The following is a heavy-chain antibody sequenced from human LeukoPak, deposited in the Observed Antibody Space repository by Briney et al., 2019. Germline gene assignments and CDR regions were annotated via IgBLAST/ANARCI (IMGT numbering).Heavy chain of an antibody. J-gene: IGHJ4*02. CDR1: EFTFTTYW. V-gene: IGHV3-7*01. D-gene: IGHD3-10*01. CDR3: AKGMVRYGSESLLDY. Sequence: PGGSLRLSCEASEFTFTTYWMSWVRQAPGKGLEWVANIKQDGSEKYYVDSVKGRFTISRDNSKNTLYLQMNSLRAEDTAVYYCAKGMVRYGSESLLDYWGQGTLVTVPS. CDR2: IKQDGSEK.